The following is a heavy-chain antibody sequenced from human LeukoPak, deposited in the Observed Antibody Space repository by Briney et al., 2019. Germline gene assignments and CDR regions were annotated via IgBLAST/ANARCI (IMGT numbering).Heavy chain of an antibody. CDR3: ARGAGTMVRGVTIDY. J-gene: IGHJ4*02. CDR1: GFTFSSYA. V-gene: IGHV3-30-3*01. D-gene: IGHD3-10*01. Sequence: GGSLRLSCAASGFTFSSYAMSWVRQAPGKGLEWVALISYDGSNKYYADSVKGRFTISRDNSKNTLYLQMNSLRAEDTAVYYCARGAGTMVRGVTIDYWGQGTLVTVSS. CDR2: ISYDGSNK.